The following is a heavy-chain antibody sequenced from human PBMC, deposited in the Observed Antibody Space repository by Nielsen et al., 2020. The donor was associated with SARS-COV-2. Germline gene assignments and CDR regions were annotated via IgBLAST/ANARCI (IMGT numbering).Heavy chain of an antibody. J-gene: IGHJ6*02. Sequence: GGSLRLSCAASGFTFSSYWMSWVRQAPGKGLEWVANIKQDGSEKYYVDSVKGRFTISRDNAKNSLYLQMNSLRAEDTAVYYCARDAKNYDTSGYYHYYYFYVMDLWGQGTTVTVSS. CDR1: GFTFSSYW. V-gene: IGHV3-7*03. D-gene: IGHD3-22*01. CDR3: ARDAKNYDTSGYYHYYYFYVMDL. CDR2: IKQDGSEK.